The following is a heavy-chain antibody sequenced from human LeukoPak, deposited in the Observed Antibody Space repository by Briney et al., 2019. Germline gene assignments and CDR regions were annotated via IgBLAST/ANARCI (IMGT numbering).Heavy chain of an antibody. Sequence: GRSLRLSCAASGFTYSHYGMHWVRQAPGKGLEWVAVIWSDGTGKYYSDAVKGRFTISRDNSRNTLDLQMDSLRGDDTAVYYCARDAERGFDYSNSLKYWGQGTLVTVSS. V-gene: IGHV3-33*08. D-gene: IGHD4-11*01. CDR1: GFTYSHYG. CDR2: IWSDGTGK. J-gene: IGHJ4*02. CDR3: ARDAERGFDYSNSLKY.